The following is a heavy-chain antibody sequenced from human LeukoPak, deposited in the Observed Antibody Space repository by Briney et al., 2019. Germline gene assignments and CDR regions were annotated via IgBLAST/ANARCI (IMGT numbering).Heavy chain of an antibody. J-gene: IGHJ1*01. D-gene: IGHD5-24*01. CDR3: ARPLDGYPDYVSYFHH. CDR1: GFTFSTYS. CDR2: ISRNSGSI. V-gene: IGHV3-48*01. Sequence: PGGSLRLSCAASGFTFSTYSMNWVRQAPGKGLEWVSYISRNSGSIYYAYSVKGRFTISRDNAKNSLYLQMNSLRAEDTAVYYCARPLDGYPDYVSYFHHWGQGTLVTVSS.